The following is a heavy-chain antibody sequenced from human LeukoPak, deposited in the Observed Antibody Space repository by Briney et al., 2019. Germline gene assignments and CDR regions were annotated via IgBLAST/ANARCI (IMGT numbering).Heavy chain of an antibody. Sequence: PGGSLTLSFPASGFTLSTYRLRWLRQAPGNVLEWVGIIKQDGSEKYYVDSVKGRFTISRDNAKNSLYLQMNSLRAEDTAVYYCARDEFLGGQGTLVTVSS. CDR2: IKQDGSEK. J-gene: IGHJ4*02. D-gene: IGHD3-3*01. CDR3: ARDEFL. V-gene: IGHV3-7*01. CDR1: GFTLSTYR.